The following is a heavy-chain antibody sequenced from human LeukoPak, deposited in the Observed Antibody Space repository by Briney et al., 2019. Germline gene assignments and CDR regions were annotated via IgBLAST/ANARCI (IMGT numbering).Heavy chain of an antibody. V-gene: IGHV4-34*01. Sequence: KPSETLSLTCAVYGGSFSGYYWSWIRQPPGKGLEWIGEINHSGSTNYNPSLKSRVTISVDTSKNQFSLKLSSVTAADTAVYYCARLAAPNNWFDPWGQGTLVTVSS. CDR1: GGSFSGYY. CDR3: ARLAAPNNWFDP. CDR2: INHSGST. J-gene: IGHJ5*02. D-gene: IGHD6-25*01.